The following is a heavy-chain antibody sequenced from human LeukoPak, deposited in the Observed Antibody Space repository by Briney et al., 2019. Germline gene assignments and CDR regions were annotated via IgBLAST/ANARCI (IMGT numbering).Heavy chain of an antibody. D-gene: IGHD4-17*01. Sequence: GGSLRLSCAASGFTFSDYYMSWIRQAPGKGLEWVGRISSKSDGGTTDYAAPVKGRFTISRDDSTNTLSLQMSGLKAEDTALYFCITEPHDYGDFTFGYWGQGTLVTVSS. J-gene: IGHJ4*02. V-gene: IGHV3-15*01. CDR3: ITEPHDYGDFTFGY. CDR1: GFTFSDYY. CDR2: ISSKSDGGTT.